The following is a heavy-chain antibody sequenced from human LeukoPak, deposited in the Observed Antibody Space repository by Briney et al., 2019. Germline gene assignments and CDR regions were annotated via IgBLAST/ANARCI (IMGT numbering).Heavy chain of an antibody. V-gene: IGHV4-59*01. D-gene: IGHD3-22*01. CDR2: IFYSGST. CDR3: ARGSRDYYDSSGYSPAEYFQH. Sequence: SETLSLTCTVSGDSISTYYWSWIRQRPGKGLEWVGYIFYSGSTNYNPTLKSRVTISADTSKIQFSLKQSSVTAADTAVYYCARGSRDYYDSSGYSPAEYFQHWGQGTLVTVSS. J-gene: IGHJ1*01. CDR1: GDSISTYY.